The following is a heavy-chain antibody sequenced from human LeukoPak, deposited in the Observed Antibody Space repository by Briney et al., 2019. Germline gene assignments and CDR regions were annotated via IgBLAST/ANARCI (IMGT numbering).Heavy chain of an antibody. Sequence: SETLSLTCTVSGGSISSYYWSWIRQPPGKGLEWIGYIYYSGSTNYNPSLKSRVTISVDTSKNQFSLKLSSVTAADTAVYYCARGFRSGQYYDFWSGPRWFDPWGQGTLVTVSS. V-gene: IGHV4-59*12. J-gene: IGHJ5*02. CDR1: GGSISSYY. D-gene: IGHD3-3*01. CDR3: ARGFRSGQYYDFWSGPRWFDP. CDR2: IYYSGST.